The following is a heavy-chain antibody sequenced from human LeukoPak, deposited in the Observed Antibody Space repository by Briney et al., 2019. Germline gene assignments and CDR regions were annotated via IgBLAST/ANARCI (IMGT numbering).Heavy chain of an antibody. CDR3: AKEESRHADFDY. CDR2: ISENGYST. J-gene: IGHJ4*02. V-gene: IGHV3-23*01. CDR1: GFTFSRYA. Sequence: PGESLRLSCATSGFTFSRYAMTWVRQAPGRGLEWVSAISENGYSTYYADSVKGRFTISRDNFRNTLYLQMNGLRAEDAAIYYCAKEESRHADFDYWGQGTLVTVSS.